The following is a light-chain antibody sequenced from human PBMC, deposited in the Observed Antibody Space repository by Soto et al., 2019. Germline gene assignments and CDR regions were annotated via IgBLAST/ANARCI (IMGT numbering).Light chain of an antibody. J-gene: IGKJ2*01. CDR2: WAS. CDR3: QQYSSSLMYT. CDR1: QSVFYSSNNKNY. V-gene: IGKV4-1*01. Sequence: DIVMTQSPDSLAVSLGERATINCKSSQSVFYSSNNKNYLAWYQQKPGQPPKLLIYWASTRESGVPDRFSGSGSGTDFTLAISSMQADDVAVYYCQQYSSSLMYTFGQGTKLEIK.